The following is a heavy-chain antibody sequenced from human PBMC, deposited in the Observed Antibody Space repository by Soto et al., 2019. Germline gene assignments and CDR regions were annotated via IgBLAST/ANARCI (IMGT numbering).Heavy chain of an antibody. J-gene: IGHJ3*02. CDR1: GFTFSDYY. CDR2: ISSSGSTI. CDR3: AGEGIQLWLHAFDI. V-gene: IGHV3-11*01. D-gene: IGHD5-18*01. Sequence: SLRLSCAAPGFTFSDYYMSWIRQAPGKGLEWVSYISSSGSTIYYADSVKGRFTISRDNAKNSLYLQMNSLRAEDTAVYYCAGEGIQLWLHAFDIWGQGTMVTVSS.